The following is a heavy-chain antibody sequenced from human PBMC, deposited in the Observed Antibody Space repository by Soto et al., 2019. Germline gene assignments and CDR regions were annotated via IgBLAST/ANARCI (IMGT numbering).Heavy chain of an antibody. CDR3: ASETGTTSTHYHYGMDV. CDR1: VGPISSYY. Sequence: PAETLSVTCIVPVGPISSYYWSWIRQPPGKGPEWIGYIYYSGSTNYNPSLKSRVTISVDTSKNQFSLKLSSVTAADTAVYYCASETGTTSTHYHYGMDVWGQGTPVTVSS. V-gene: IGHV4-59*01. CDR2: IYYSGST. D-gene: IGHD1-1*01. J-gene: IGHJ6*02.